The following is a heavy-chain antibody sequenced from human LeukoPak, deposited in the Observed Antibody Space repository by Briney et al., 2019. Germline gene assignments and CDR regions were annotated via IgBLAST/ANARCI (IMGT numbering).Heavy chain of an antibody. Sequence: PSETLSLTCTVSGGSISSSSYYWGWIRQPPGKGLEWIGSIYYSGSTYYNPSLKSRVTISVDTSKSQFSLKLSSVTAADTAVYYCARHPVCYDSSGQFDYWGQGTLVTVSS. CDR1: GGSISSSSYY. CDR3: ARHPVCYDSSGQFDY. J-gene: IGHJ4*02. D-gene: IGHD3-22*01. CDR2: IYYSGST. V-gene: IGHV4-39*01.